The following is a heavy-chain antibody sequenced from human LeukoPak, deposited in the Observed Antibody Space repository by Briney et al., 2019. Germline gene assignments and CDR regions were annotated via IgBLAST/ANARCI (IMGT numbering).Heavy chain of an antibody. D-gene: IGHD5-12*01. CDR2: ISSSSGYI. Sequence: GGSLRLSCAASGFTFSSYSMNWVRQAPGKGLEWVSSISSSSGYIYYADSVKGRFTISRDNARNSLYLQMNSLRAEDTAVYYCAREYSGYDFSGDAFDIWDQGTMVTVSS. CDR1: GFTFSSYS. J-gene: IGHJ3*02. CDR3: AREYSGYDFSGDAFDI. V-gene: IGHV3-21*01.